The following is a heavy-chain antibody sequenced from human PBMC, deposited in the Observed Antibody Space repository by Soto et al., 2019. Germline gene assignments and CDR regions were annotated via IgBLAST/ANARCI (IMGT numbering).Heavy chain of an antibody. J-gene: IGHJ4*02. V-gene: IGHV3-48*03. CDR2: ISSSGSTI. CDR3: ARSRKMYSSHLAYFRY. D-gene: IGHD6-13*01. Sequence: VGSLRLSCAASVFTFSSYEMNCVRHSPGKWLEWVSYISSSGSTIYYADSVKGRFTISRDNAKNSLYLQMNSLRAEDTAVYYCARSRKMYSSHLAYFRYWGQGTLVTVSS. CDR1: VFTFSSYE.